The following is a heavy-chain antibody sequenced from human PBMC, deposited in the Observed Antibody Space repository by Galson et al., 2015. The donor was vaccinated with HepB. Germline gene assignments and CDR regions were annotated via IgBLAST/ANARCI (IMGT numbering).Heavy chain of an antibody. V-gene: IGHV5-51*01. J-gene: IGHJ6*02. CDR2: INPRDSDT. Sequence: QSGAEVKKPGESLKISCKGSGYTFTNYWIGWVRQMPGKGLEWVGIINPRDSDTKYSPALQGQVTISADESISTAFLHFNSLKASGTAIYYCVRHHRTVGTAWEYYGMDVWGQGTTVTVSS. D-gene: IGHD2/OR15-2a*01. CDR1: GYTFTNYW. CDR3: VRHHRTVGTAWEYYGMDV.